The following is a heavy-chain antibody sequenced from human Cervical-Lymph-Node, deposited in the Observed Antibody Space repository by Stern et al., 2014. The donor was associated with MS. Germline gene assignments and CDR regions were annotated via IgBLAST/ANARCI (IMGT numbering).Heavy chain of an antibody. CDR1: GGSISSYY. V-gene: IGHV4-59*01. D-gene: IGHD6-13*01. CDR3: ARAGQQLVLRWFDP. Sequence: QLQLQESGPGLVKPSETLSLTCTVSGGSISSYYWSWIRQPPGKGLEWIGYIYYSGSTNCNPSLKSRVTISVDTSKNQFSLKLSSVTAADTAVYYCARAGQQLVLRWFDPWGQGTLVTVSS. J-gene: IGHJ5*02. CDR2: IYYSGST.